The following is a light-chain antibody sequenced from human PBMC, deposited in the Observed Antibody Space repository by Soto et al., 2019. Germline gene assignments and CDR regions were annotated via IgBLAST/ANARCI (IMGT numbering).Light chain of an antibody. V-gene: IGKV3-20*01. CDR3: QQYGSSPYP. CDR2: GAS. Sequence: EMVLTQSPGTLSLSPGERATLSCRASQSVSSSYLAWYQQKPGQAPRLLIYGASSRATGIPDRFSGSGSGTDFTLPISKLEPEHFAVYYCQQYGSSPYPFGQGTKVEIK. CDR1: QSVSSSY. J-gene: IGKJ2*01.